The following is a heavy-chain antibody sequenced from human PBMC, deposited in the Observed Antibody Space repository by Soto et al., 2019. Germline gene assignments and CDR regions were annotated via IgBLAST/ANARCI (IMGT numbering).Heavy chain of an antibody. CDR3: ARARWYDAFDV. D-gene: IGHD2-15*01. CDR2: IFHGGNT. J-gene: IGHJ3*01. Sequence: SETLSLTCAVSGFFISSGNYWGWIRKPPGKGLEWIGSIFHGGNTFYNPSLKSRVTISVDMSKNQFSLKLNSVTAADTAVYYCARARWYDAFDVWGQGTVVTVSS. V-gene: IGHV4-38-2*01. CDR1: GFFISSGNY.